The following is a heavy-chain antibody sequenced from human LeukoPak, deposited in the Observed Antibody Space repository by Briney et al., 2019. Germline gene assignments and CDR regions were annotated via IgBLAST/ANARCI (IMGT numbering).Heavy chain of an antibody. J-gene: IGHJ4*02. Sequence: SETLSLTCTVSGGSISSGSYYWSWIRQPAGKGLEWIGRIYTSGSTNYNPSLKSRVTISVDTSKNQFSLKLSSVTAADTAAYYCARLGPAVAVAGSFDYWGQGTLVTVSS. D-gene: IGHD6-19*01. CDR1: GGSISSGSYY. CDR3: ARLGPAVAVAGSFDY. CDR2: IYTSGST. V-gene: IGHV4-61*02.